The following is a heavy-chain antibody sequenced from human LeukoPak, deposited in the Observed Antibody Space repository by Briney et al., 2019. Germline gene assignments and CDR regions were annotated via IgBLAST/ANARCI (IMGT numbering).Heavy chain of an antibody. Sequence: GGSLRLSCTASGFTFGDYAMSWVRQAPGKGLEWVGFIRSKAYGGTTEYAASVKGRFTISRDDSKSIAYLQMNSLKTEDTAVYYCTRDSGDSSGYYILFDYWGQGTPVTVSS. CDR1: GFTFGDYA. CDR2: IRSKAYGGTT. V-gene: IGHV3-49*04. D-gene: IGHD3-22*01. J-gene: IGHJ4*02. CDR3: TRDSGDSSGYYILFDY.